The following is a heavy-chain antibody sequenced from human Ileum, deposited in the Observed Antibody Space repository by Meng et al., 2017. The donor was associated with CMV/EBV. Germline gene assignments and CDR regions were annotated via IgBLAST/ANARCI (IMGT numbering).Heavy chain of an antibody. CDR3: ARGGYYHDSLWWYFEL. CDR2: IDYRGSTM. Sequence: GGPLRLSCAAPGFTFTDYYMNWIRQAPGKGLEWVSYIDYRGSTMYYADAVKGRFTIPRDNAENSLSLQMNSLRAKDTAVYYCARGGYYHDSLWWYFELWGRGTLVTVSS. V-gene: IGHV3-11*01. D-gene: IGHD3-22*01. J-gene: IGHJ2*01. CDR1: GFTFTDYY.